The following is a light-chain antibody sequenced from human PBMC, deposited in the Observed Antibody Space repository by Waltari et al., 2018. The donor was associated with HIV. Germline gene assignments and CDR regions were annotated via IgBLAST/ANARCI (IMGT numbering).Light chain of an antibody. J-gene: IGLJ2*01. Sequence: QSALTQPASVSGSPGQSLTLSCTGTSSDVGGYNLVSRYQQHPGKAPKLRIYEVSKRPSGVSNRFSGSKSGNTASLTISGLQAEDEADYYCCAYAGSTTYVIFGGGTKLTVL. CDR2: EVS. CDR1: SSDVGGYNL. CDR3: CAYAGSTTYVI. V-gene: IGLV2-23*02.